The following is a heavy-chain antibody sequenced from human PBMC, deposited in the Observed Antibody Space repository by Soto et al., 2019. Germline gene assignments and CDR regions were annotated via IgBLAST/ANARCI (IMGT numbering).Heavy chain of an antibody. CDR1: GFTFSSYA. CDR3: AKDSDYYDFWSGYYPFGYYMDV. V-gene: IGHV3-23*01. CDR2: ISGSGGST. J-gene: IGHJ6*03. D-gene: IGHD3-3*01. Sequence: GSLRLSCAASGFTFSSYAMSWVRQAPGKGLEWVPAISGSGGSTYYADSVKGRFTISRDNSKNTLYLQMNSLRAEDTAVYYCAKDSDYYDFWSGYYPFGYYMDVWGKGTTVTVSS.